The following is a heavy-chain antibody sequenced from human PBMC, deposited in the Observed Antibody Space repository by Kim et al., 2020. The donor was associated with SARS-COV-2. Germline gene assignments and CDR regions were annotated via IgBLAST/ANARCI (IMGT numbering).Heavy chain of an antibody. CDR1: GFSFSNAY. J-gene: IGHJ4*02. V-gene: IGHV3-15*01. CDR3: NTRTICRE. D-gene: IGHD1-26*01. CDR2: IYSTTDGGTT. Sequence: GGSLRLSCIGSGFSFSNAYMSWVRQAPGKGLEWVGRIYSTTDGGTTDYAAPVKGRFTISRDDSKNTIYLQMNSLKTEDTAVYYCNTRTICREWGQGTLVT.